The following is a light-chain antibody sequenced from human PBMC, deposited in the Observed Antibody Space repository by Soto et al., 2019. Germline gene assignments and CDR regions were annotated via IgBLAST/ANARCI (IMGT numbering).Light chain of an antibody. J-gene: IGLJ1*01. V-gene: IGLV2-14*01. CDR1: TSDVGSYNY. CDR3: SSSRSSSTYV. CDR2: EVT. Sequence: QSALTQPASVSGSPGQSITISCTGTTSDVGSYNYVSWHQQLPGQAPKLMIYEVTYRASGVPDRFSASKSGNTASLTISGLQAGDEADYYCSSSRSSSTYVFGSGTKVTVL.